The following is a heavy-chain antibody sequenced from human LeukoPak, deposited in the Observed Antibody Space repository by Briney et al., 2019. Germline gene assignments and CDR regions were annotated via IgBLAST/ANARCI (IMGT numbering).Heavy chain of an antibody. D-gene: IGHD6-19*01. CDR2: ISSSGSNI. CDR3: ARDYRYSSGWPDDY. J-gene: IGHJ4*02. V-gene: IGHV3-11*01. Sequence: GGSLRLSCAASGFTFSDYYMSWIRQAPGKGLEWVSYISSSGSNIYYADSVKGRFTISRDNAKNSLYLQMNSLRAEDTAVYYCARDYRYSSGWPDDYWGQGTLVTVSS. CDR1: GFTFSDYY.